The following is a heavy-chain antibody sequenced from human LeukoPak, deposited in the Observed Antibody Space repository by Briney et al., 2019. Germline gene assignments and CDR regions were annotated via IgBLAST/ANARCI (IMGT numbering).Heavy chain of an antibody. CDR1: GGTFSSYA. J-gene: IGHJ4*02. V-gene: IGHV1-69*13. D-gene: IGHD3-22*01. Sequence: GASVKVSCKASGGTFSSYAISWVRQAPGQGLEWMGGIIPIFGTANYAQKFQGRVTITADESTSTAYMELSSLRSEDTAVYYCARVAYDSSGYYYAEYWGQGTLVTVSS. CDR3: ARVAYDSSGYYYAEY. CDR2: IIPIFGTA.